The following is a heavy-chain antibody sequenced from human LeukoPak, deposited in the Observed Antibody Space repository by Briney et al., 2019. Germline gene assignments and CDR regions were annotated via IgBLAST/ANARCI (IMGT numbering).Heavy chain of an antibody. J-gene: IGHJ4*02. CDR3: ARDQPEEFSGTADY. V-gene: IGHV1-3*01. Sequence: GASVKVSCKASGYTFTSYAMHWVRQAPGQRLEWMGWINAGNGNTKYSQEFQGRVTITRDTSTSTAYMELRSLRSDDTAVYYCARDQPEEFSGTADYWGQGTLVTVSS. D-gene: IGHD1-14*01. CDR2: INAGNGNT. CDR1: GYTFTSYA.